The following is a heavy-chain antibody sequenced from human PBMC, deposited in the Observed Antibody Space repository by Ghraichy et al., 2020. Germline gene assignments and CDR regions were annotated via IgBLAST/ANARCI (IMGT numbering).Heavy chain of an antibody. D-gene: IGHD3-3*01. Sequence: ASVKVSCKASGYTFTSYGISWVRQAPGQGLEWMGWISAYNGNTNYAQKLQGRVTMTTDTSTSTAYMELRSLRSDDTAVYYCARTPILEWSPGDWFDPWGQGTLVTVSS. CDR3: ARTPILEWSPGDWFDP. V-gene: IGHV1-18*01. J-gene: IGHJ5*02. CDR2: ISAYNGNT. CDR1: GYTFTSYG.